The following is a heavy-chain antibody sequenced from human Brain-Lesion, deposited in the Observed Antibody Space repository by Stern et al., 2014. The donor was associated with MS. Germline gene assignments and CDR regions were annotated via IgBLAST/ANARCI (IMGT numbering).Heavy chain of an antibody. V-gene: IGHV4-61*02. CDR3: ARGRVVPGFQYYATDV. CDR2: IFNSGST. D-gene: IGHD2-2*01. Sequence: QLVQSGPGLVKPSQTLSLSCTVSGGSISSGGYYWSWIRQPAGKGLEWIGRIFNSGSTSYNPSHKSRVTIPIDTSKTQSSLRLTSMTAADTAVYYCARGRVVPGFQYYATDVWGQGTTVIVSS. J-gene: IGHJ6*02. CDR1: GGSISSGGYY.